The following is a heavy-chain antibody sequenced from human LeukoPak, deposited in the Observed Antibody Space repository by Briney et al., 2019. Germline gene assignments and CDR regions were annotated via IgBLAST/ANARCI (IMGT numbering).Heavy chain of an antibody. CDR1: GFTFSSYE. D-gene: IGHD2-2*02. V-gene: IGHV3-48*03. CDR3: ARWYKDIVVVPAAIRERAYYYGMDV. CDR2: ISSSGSTI. Sequence: GGSLRLSCAASGFTFSSYEMNWVRQAPGKGLEWVSYISSSGSTIYYADSVKGRFTISRDNAKNSLYLQMNSLRAEDTAVYYCARWYKDIVVVPAAIRERAYYYGMDVWGQGTTATVSS. J-gene: IGHJ6*02.